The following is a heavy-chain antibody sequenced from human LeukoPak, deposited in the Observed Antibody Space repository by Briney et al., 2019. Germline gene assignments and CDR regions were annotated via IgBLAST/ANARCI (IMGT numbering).Heavy chain of an antibody. CDR2: IYTSGST. J-gene: IGHJ3*02. V-gene: IGHV4-59*10. D-gene: IGHD3-10*01. CDR1: GGSFNDYY. Sequence: SETLSLTCAVYGGSFNDYYWSWIRQPPGKGLEWIGRIYTSGSTNYNPSLKSRVTMSVDTSKNQFSLKLSSVTAADTAVYYCAKSNGYGLVDIWGQGTMVTVSS. CDR3: AKSNGYGLVDI.